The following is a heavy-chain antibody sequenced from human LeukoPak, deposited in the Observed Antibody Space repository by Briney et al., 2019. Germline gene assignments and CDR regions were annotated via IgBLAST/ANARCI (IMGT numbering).Heavy chain of an antibody. Sequence: SETLSLTCTVSGGSISSYYWSWIRQPPGKGLEWIGYIYYSGSTNYNPSLKSRVTISVDTSKNQFSLKLSSVTAADTAVYYCARGDNTHPYYFDYWGQGTLVTVSS. CDR1: GGSISSYY. CDR2: IYYSGST. CDR3: ARGDNTHPYYFDY. J-gene: IGHJ4*02. V-gene: IGHV4-59*01. D-gene: IGHD2-2*02.